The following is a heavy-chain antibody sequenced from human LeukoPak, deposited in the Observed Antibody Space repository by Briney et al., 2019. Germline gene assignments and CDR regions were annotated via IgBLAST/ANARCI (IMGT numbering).Heavy chain of an antibody. D-gene: IGHD1-26*01. CDR2: INAGNGNT. V-gene: IGHV1-3*01. CDR3: ARGSKWWELDY. J-gene: IGHJ4*02. Sequence: ASVKVSCKASGYTFTSNAMHWVRQAPGQGLEWMGWINAGNGNTKYSQKFQGRVTITRDTSASTAYMELSSLRSEDTAVYYCARGSKWWELDYWGQGTLVTVSS. CDR1: GYTFTSNA.